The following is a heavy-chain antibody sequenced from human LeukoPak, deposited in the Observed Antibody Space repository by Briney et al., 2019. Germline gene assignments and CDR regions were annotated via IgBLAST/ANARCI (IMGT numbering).Heavy chain of an antibody. V-gene: IGHV5-51*01. CDR3: ARRAVAGTLVDY. D-gene: IGHD6-19*01. J-gene: IGHJ4*02. Sequence: GESLKISSKGSGYSFTSYWTGWGRPMPGKGLEWMGIIYPGDSDTRYSPSFQGQVTISADKSISTAYLQWSSLKASDTAMYYCARRAVAGTLVDYWGQGTLVTVSS. CDR2: IYPGDSDT. CDR1: GYSFTSYW.